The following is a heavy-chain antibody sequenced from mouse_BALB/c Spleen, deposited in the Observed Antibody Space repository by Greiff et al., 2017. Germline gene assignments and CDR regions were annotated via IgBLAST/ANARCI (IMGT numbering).Heavy chain of an antibody. D-gene: IGHD2-1*01. CDR1: GFTFSSFG. CDR2: ISSGSSTI. V-gene: IGHV5-17*02. J-gene: IGHJ3*01. Sequence: EVKLMESGGGLVQPGGSRKLSCAASGFTFSSFGMHWVRQAPEKGLEWVAYISSGSSTIYYADTVKGRFTISRDNPKNTLFLQMTSLRSEDTAMYYCARSNYGNNFAYWGQGTLVTVSA. CDR3: ARSNYGNNFAY.